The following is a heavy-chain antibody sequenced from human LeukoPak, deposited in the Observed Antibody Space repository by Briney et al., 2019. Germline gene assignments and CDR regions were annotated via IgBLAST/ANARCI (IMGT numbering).Heavy chain of an antibody. V-gene: IGHV3-74*01. Sequence: GGSLRLSCATSGFTFSGSAIHWVRQAPGKGLVWVSRINSDGSSTSYADSVKGRFTISRDNAKNTLYLQMTSLRAEDTAVYYCATEYSSGRFDYWGQGTLVTVSS. CDR2: INSDGSST. CDR1: GFTFSGSA. D-gene: IGHD6-19*01. J-gene: IGHJ4*02. CDR3: ATEYSSGRFDY.